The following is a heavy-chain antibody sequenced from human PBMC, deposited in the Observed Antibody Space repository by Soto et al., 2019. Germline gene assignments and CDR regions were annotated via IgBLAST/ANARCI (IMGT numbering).Heavy chain of an antibody. CDR3: ARNGDSGDYRGWFAP. Sequence: EVQLVESGGGLVQPGGSLRLSCAASGFTVSSNYMSWVRQAPGKGLEWVSVIYSGGTTYYAASVKGRFTISRDNSKNTLCLQMNSLGAEDTTVYYCARNGDSGDYRGWFAPWGHGPLVTVSP. J-gene: IGHJ5*02. CDR2: IYSGGTT. V-gene: IGHV3-66*01. CDR1: GFTVSSNY. D-gene: IGHD3-3*01.